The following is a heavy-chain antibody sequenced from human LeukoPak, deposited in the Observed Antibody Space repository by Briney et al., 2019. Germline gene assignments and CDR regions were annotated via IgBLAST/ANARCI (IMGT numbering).Heavy chain of an antibody. J-gene: IGHJ6*02. CDR1: GYTFTGYY. CDR3: ARGTHDYGGNYYYYGMDV. Sequence: ASVKVSCKASGYTFTGYYIHWVRQAPGQGLEWMGWINPNSGVTNYAQRFQGRVTMTRDTSISTAYMELSRLRSDDTAVYYCARGTHDYGGNYYYYGMDVWGQGTTVTVSS. CDR2: INPNSGVT. D-gene: IGHD4-23*01. V-gene: IGHV1-2*02.